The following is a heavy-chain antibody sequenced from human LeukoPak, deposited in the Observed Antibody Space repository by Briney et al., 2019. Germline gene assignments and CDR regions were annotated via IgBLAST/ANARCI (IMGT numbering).Heavy chain of an antibody. V-gene: IGHV1-18*01. CDR2: ISTYNGDT. CDR3: ARDPSNTSGRYIYFDY. J-gene: IGHJ4*02. Sequence: ASVKVSCKASGYTFTRYAINWVRQAPGQGLEWMGWISTYNGDTNYAQNFQGRVTMTTDTSTTTACMELRSLRSDDSAIYFCARDPSNTSGRYIYFDYWGQGTLVTVSS. CDR1: GYTFTRYA. D-gene: IGHD2-2*01.